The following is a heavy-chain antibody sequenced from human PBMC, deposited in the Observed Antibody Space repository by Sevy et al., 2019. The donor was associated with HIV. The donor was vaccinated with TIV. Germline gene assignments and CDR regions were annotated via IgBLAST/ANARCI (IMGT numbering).Heavy chain of an antibody. V-gene: IGHV3-23*01. J-gene: IGHJ4*02. D-gene: IGHD2-8*01. CDR2: LSFGCGEL. Sequence: GGSLRLSCAASGFTFSKYSMSWVRQPPGKGLEWVSTLSFGCGELNYADSVKGRLTISRDNSKSSVYLQMNNLRPEDTAVYYCAREGCTKPHDYWGQGTLVTVFS. CDR3: AREGCTKPHDY. CDR1: GFTFSKYS.